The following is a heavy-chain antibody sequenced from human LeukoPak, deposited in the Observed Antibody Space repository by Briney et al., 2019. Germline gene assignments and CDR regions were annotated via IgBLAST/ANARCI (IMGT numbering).Heavy chain of an antibody. CDR1: GFTFSSYE. J-gene: IGHJ4*02. V-gene: IGHV3-48*03. D-gene: IGHD3-22*01. CDR3: ARVAYDSSGYYHFDY. CDR2: ISSSGSTI. Sequence: GGSLRLSCAASGFTFSSYEMNWVRQAPGKGLEWVSYISSSGSTIYYAGSVKGRFTISRDNAKNSLYLQMNSLRAEDTAVYYCARVAYDSSGYYHFDYWGQGTLVTVSS.